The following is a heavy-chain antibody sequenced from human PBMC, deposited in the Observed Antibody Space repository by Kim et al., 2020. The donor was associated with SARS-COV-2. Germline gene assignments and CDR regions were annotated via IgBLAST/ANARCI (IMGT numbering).Heavy chain of an antibody. CDR3: AKDLSSSSSSGWYRHYYYYMDV. D-gene: IGHD6-19*01. CDR1: GFTFDDYA. J-gene: IGHJ6*03. CDR2: ISGDGGST. Sequence: GGSLRLSCAASGFTFDDYAMHWVRQAPGKGLEWVSLISGDGGSTYYADSVKGRFTISRDNSKNSLYLQMNSLRTEDTALYYCAKDLSSSSSSGWYRHYYYYMDVWGKGTTVTVSS. V-gene: IGHV3-43*02.